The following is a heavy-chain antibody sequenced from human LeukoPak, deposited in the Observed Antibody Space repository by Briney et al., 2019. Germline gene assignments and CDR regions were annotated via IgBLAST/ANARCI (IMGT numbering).Heavy chain of an antibody. CDR3: ARDSGTQYSYYYYGMDV. Sequence: GGSLGLSCAASGFTFSDYYMSWIRPAPGKGLEGVSYISSSGSTIYYADSVKGRFTISRDNAKTSLYLQMNSLRAEDTAVYYCARDSGTQYSYYYYGMDVWGQGTTVTVSS. D-gene: IGHD1-1*01. CDR1: GFTFSDYY. V-gene: IGHV3-11*01. CDR2: ISSSGSTI. J-gene: IGHJ6*02.